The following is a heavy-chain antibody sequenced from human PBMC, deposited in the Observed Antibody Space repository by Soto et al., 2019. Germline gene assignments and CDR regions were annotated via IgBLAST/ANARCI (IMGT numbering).Heavy chain of an antibody. CDR1: GFIFSGSA. V-gene: IGHV3-73*02. CDR3: ATFDYGDYAILDY. J-gene: IGHJ4*02. CDR2: IRSKASSYAT. Sequence: EVQLVESGGGLVQPGGSLKLSCAASGFIFSGSAMHWVRQASGKGLEWVGRIRSKASSYATAYAASVKGRFTISRDDSKNTAYLQMNSLKTEDTAVYYCATFDYGDYAILDYWGQGTLVTVSS. D-gene: IGHD4-17*01.